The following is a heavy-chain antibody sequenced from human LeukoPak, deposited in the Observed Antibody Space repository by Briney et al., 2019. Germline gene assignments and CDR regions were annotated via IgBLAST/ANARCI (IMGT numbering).Heavy chain of an antibody. D-gene: IGHD2-2*01. CDR3: ATGRSCTTCYLPDY. CDR1: GFTFSNNW. CDR2: INRDGGDI. V-gene: IGHV3-7*01. J-gene: IGHJ4*02. Sequence: GGSLRLSCAVSGFTFSNNWMSWVRHAPGEGREWWANINRDGGDIYYVDSVKGRFTISRDNAKNSLYLQMNSLRAEDTAVYYGATGRSCTTCYLPDYWGQGALVTVSS.